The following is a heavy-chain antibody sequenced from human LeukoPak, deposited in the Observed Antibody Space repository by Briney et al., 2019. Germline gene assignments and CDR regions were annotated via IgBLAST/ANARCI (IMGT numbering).Heavy chain of an antibody. CDR3: ARTLGYCGDTNCYEVFDY. V-gene: IGHV1-8*01. D-gene: IGHD2-2*01. CDR2: MNPNSGNT. Sequence: ASVKVSCKASGYAFTSYDINWVRQATGQGLEWMGWMNPNSGNTGYAQKFQGRVTMTRNTSISTAYMELSSLRSEDTAVYYCARTLGYCGDTNCYEVFDYWGQGTLVTVSS. CDR1: GYAFTSYD. J-gene: IGHJ4*02.